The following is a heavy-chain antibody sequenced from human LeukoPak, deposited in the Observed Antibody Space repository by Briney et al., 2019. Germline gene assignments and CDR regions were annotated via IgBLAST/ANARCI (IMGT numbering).Heavy chain of an antibody. CDR2: IKQDGSEK. V-gene: IGHV3-7*01. CDR1: GFTFSSYW. Sequence: GGSLRLSCAASGFTFSSYWMSWVRQAPGKGLEWVANIKQDGSEKYYVDSVKGRFTISRDNAKNSLYLQMNSLRAEDTAVYYCARDAFSIAVAGTFDYWGQGTLVTVSS. CDR3: ARDAFSIAVAGTFDY. J-gene: IGHJ4*02. D-gene: IGHD6-19*01.